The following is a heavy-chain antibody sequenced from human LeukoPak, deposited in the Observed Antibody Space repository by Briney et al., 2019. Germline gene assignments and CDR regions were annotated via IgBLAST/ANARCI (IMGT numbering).Heavy chain of an antibody. Sequence: SQTLSLTCTVSGGSISSGSYYWSWIRQPAGNGLEWIGRIYTSGRTNYNPSLKSRVTISVDTSKNQFSLKPSSVTAADTAVYYCARDSNCSGGSCRFDYWGQGTLVTVSS. CDR2: IYTSGRT. J-gene: IGHJ4*02. V-gene: IGHV4-61*02. CDR3: ARDSNCSGGSCRFDY. D-gene: IGHD2-15*01. CDR1: GGSISSGSYY.